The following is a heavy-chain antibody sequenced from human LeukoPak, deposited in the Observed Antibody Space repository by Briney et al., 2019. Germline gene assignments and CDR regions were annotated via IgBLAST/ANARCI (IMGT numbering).Heavy chain of an antibody. CDR2: ISGSGGST. J-gene: IGHJ4*02. CDR1: GFTFSSYA. V-gene: IGHV3-23*01. Sequence: GGSLRLSCAASGFTFSSYAMNWVRQAPGKGLEWVSGISGSGGSTYYADSVKGRFTISRDDSKNTLYLQMNTLRAEDTAVYYCAKDSAASGWSGGFDYWGQGTLVTVSS. CDR3: AKDSAASGWSGGFDY. D-gene: IGHD6-19*01.